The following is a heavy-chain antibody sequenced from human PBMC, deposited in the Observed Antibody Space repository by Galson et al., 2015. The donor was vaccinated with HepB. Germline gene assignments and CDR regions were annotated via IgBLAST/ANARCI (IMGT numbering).Heavy chain of an antibody. CDR3: ARDLVGGSYFPSDY. J-gene: IGHJ4*02. V-gene: IGHV1-69*01. Sequence: VSCKASGGTFSSYAISWVRQAPGQGLEWMGGIIPIFGTANYAQKFQGRVTITADESTSTAYMELSSLRSEDTAVYYCARDLVGGSYFPSDYWGQGTLVTVSS. D-gene: IGHD1-26*01. CDR1: GGTFSSYA. CDR2: IIPIFGTA.